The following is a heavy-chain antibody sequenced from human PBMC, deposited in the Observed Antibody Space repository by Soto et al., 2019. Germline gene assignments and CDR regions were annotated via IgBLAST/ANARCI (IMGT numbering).Heavy chain of an antibody. J-gene: IGHJ5*02. D-gene: IGHD3-10*01. Sequence: SVKVSCKASGGTFSSYTISWVRHAPGQGLEWMGRIIPILGIANYAQKFQGRVTITADKSTSTAYMELSSLRSEDTAVYYCARDLGTYYYGSGSYEEWFDPWGQGTLVTVSS. CDR2: IIPILGIA. CDR1: GGTFSSYT. V-gene: IGHV1-69*04. CDR3: ARDLGTYYYGSGSYEEWFDP.